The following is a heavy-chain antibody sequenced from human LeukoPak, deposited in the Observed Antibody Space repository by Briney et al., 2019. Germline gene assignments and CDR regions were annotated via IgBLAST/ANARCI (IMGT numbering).Heavy chain of an antibody. V-gene: IGHV4-30-4*08. D-gene: IGHD5-24*01. CDR1: GGSISSGDYY. J-gene: IGHJ4*02. CDR3: ARAEMATIGGFDY. CDR2: IYYSGST. Sequence: PSETLSLTCTVSGGSISSGDYYWSWIRQPPGKGLEWIGYIYYSGSTYYNPSLKSRVTISVDTSKNQFSLKLSSVTAADTAVYYCARAEMATIGGFDYWGQGTLVTVSS.